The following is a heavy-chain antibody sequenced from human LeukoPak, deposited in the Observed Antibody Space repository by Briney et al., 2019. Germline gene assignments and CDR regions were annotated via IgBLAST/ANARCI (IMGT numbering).Heavy chain of an antibody. CDR1: GFTFSSDS. CDR2: ISSTTTTI. Sequence: GGSLRLSCAASGFTFSSDSMNWVRQAPGKGLEWVSYISSTTTTIYYPDSVKGRFTISRDNATNSLYLQMNSLRAEDTAVYYCARDYYDSSSSPFDYWGQGTLVTVSS. D-gene: IGHD3-22*01. V-gene: IGHV3-48*01. CDR3: ARDYYDSSSSPFDY. J-gene: IGHJ4*02.